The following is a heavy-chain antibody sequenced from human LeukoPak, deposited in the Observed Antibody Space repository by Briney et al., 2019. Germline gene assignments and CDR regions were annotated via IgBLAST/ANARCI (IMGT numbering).Heavy chain of an antibody. CDR2: ITNSGGST. J-gene: IGHJ4*02. CDR3: VKEAVTPHFDY. V-gene: IGHV3-23*01. D-gene: IGHD6-19*01. CDR1: GFAFGDYA. Sequence: GGSLRLSCVASGFAFGDYAMGWVRQAPGKGLEWVSAITNSGGSTYYADFVKGRFTISRDNPKNTLYLQMKSLRVEDTAVYYCVKEAVTPHFDYWGQGTLVTVSS.